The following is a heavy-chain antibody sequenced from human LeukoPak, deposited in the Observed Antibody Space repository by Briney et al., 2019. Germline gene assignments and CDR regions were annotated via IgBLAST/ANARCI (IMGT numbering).Heavy chain of an antibody. CDR2: TYYGGST. CDR1: GGSLSRGGDY. V-gene: IGHV4-31*03. Sequence: TLSLTCTVSGGSLSRGGDYWTWIRQHPGKGLEWIGNTYYGGSTYYNPSLKSRGTISIDTSKNQFSLKLTSVTAADTAVYYCARGTMMVGPWGQGTLVTVSS. CDR3: ARGTMMVGP. D-gene: IGHD3-22*01. J-gene: IGHJ5*02.